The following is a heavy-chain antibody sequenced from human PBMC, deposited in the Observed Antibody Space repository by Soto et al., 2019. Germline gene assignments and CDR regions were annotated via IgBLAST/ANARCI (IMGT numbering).Heavy chain of an antibody. V-gene: IGHV4-30-4*01. CDR3: APGPGRRHGKTYPVY. CDR1: GGSISSGDYY. J-gene: IGHJ4*02. D-gene: IGHD2-21*01. CDR2: IYYSWST. Sequence: SETLSLTCTVSGGSISSGDYYWSWIRQPPGKGLDWIGYIYYSWSTYYNPSLKSRVTISVDTSKNQFSLKLSSVTAADTAVYYCAPGPGRRHGKTYPVYRGPGXLVTVSS.